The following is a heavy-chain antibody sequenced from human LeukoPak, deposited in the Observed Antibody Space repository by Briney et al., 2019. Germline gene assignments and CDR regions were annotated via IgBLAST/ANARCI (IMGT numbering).Heavy chain of an antibody. CDR3: ARGVDCGGDCYPQGFDP. Sequence: SETLSLTCTVSGGSISSYYWSWIRQPAGKGLEWIGRIYTSGSTNYNPSLKSRVTMSVDTSKNQFSLKLSSVTAADTAVYYCARGVDCGGDCYPQGFDPWGQGTLVTVSS. CDR2: IYTSGST. CDR1: GGSISSYY. V-gene: IGHV4-4*07. J-gene: IGHJ5*02. D-gene: IGHD2-21*02.